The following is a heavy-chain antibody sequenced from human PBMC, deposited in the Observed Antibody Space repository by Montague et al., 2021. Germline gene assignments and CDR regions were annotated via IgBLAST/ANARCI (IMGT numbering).Heavy chain of an antibody. Sequence: SLRLSCAASGFSFSSYWMHWARQAPGKGLLWVSRITLDGSSTTIADSVKGRFTTSRDNAKATLYLQMNSLRVEDTAVYYCARNLASAAPGAFDIWGQGTMVIVSS. CDR3: ARNLASAAPGAFDI. CDR1: GFSFSSYW. D-gene: IGHD6-13*01. V-gene: IGHV3-74*01. J-gene: IGHJ3*02. CDR2: ITLDGSST.